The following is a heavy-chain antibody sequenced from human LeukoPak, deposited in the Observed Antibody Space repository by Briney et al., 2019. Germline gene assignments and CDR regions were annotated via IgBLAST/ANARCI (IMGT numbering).Heavy chain of an antibody. CDR1: GFTFSSYS. CDR2: ISSSSTI. CDR3: ARDSVDTAMGP. V-gene: IGHV3-48*04. J-gene: IGHJ5*02. D-gene: IGHD5-18*01. Sequence: GGSLRLSCAASGFTFSSYSMNWVRQAPGKGLERVSYISSSSTIYYADSVKGRFTISRDNAKNSLYLQMNSLRAEDTAVYYCARDSVDTAMGPFGQGTLVTVSS.